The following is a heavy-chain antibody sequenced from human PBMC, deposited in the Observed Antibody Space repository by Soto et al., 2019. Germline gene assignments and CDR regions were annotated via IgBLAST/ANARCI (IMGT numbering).Heavy chain of an antibody. CDR3: ATHHTAGYSPPLLPDYYFDSRDV. CDR2: IYYSGST. V-gene: IGHV4-59*08. CDR1: GGSISSYY. D-gene: IGHD2-15*01. J-gene: IGHJ6*03. Sequence: QVQLQESGPGLVKPSETLSLTCTVSGGSISSYYWSWIRQPPGKGLEWIGYIYYSGSTNYNPSLKSRVTKSVDTSKNQFSLKLSSVTAADTAVYYCATHHTAGYSPPLLPDYYFDSRDVWGKGTTVTVSS.